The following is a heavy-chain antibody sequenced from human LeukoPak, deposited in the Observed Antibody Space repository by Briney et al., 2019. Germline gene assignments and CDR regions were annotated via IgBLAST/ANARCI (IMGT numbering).Heavy chain of an antibody. CDR3: ARGVEPLAANTLAY. D-gene: IGHD1-14*01. Sequence: GGSLRLSCAASGFTVITNDMTWVRQAPGKGLEWVSVTKYADSVQGRFTISRDNSKNTLYLEMNSLSPDDTAVYYCARGVEPLAANTLAYWGQGTLVTV. CDR2: T. CDR1: GFTVITND. J-gene: IGHJ4*02. V-gene: IGHV3-53*01.